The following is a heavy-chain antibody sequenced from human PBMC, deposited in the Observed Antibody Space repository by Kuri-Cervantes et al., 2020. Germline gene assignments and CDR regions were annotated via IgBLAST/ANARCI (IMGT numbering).Heavy chain of an antibody. D-gene: IGHD2-21*02. CDR2: INPSGGST. CDR3: AREAYCGGDCYSAVYYYYGMDV. V-gene: IGHV1-46*01. Sequence: ASVKVSCKASGYTFTGYYMHWVRQAPGQGLEWMGWINPSGGSTSYAQKFQGRVTMTRDTSTSTVYMELSSLRSEDTAVYYCAREAYCGGDCYSAVYYYYGMDVWGQGTTVTVSS. CDR1: GYTFTGYY. J-gene: IGHJ6*02.